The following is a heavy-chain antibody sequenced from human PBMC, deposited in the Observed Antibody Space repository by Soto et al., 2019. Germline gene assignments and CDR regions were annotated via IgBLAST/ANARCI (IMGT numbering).Heavy chain of an antibody. CDR3: ARDADTLETDY. CDR1: GFTFSSYG. J-gene: IGHJ4*02. Sequence: GGSLRLSCAASGFTFSSYGMHWVRQAPGKGLEWVAVIWYDGSNKYYADSVKGRFTISRDNSKNTLYLQMNSLRAEDTAVYYCARDADTLETDYWGQGTLVTVSS. CDR2: IWYDGSNK. V-gene: IGHV3-33*01. D-gene: IGHD5-18*01.